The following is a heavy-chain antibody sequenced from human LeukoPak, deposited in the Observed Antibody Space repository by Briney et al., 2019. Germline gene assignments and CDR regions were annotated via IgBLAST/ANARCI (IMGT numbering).Heavy chain of an antibody. D-gene: IGHD3-10*01. CDR3: ARHAHLWFGELYFDY. Sequence: SETLSLTCTVSGGSISSYYWSWIRQPPGKGLEWIGYIYYSGSTNYNPSLKSRVTISVDTSKNQFSLKLSSVTAADTAVYYCARHAHLWFGELYFDYWGQGTLVTVSS. J-gene: IGHJ4*02. V-gene: IGHV4-59*08. CDR2: IYYSGST. CDR1: GGSISSYY.